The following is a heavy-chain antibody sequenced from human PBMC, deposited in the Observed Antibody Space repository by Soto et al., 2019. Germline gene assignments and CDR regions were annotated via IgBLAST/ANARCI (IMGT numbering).Heavy chain of an antibody. CDR2: ISWDSDKI. Sequence: EVQLVESGGGLVQPGRSLRLSCSASGFTFDDYAMHWVRQAPGKGLEWVSGISWDSDKIRYADSVKGRFIISRDNAKNSLYLQMNNLRPEDTAFYYCVKNMSPDSSSWLPFDYWGQGTLVTVSS. D-gene: IGHD6-13*01. CDR1: GFTFDDYA. J-gene: IGHJ4*02. V-gene: IGHV3-9*01. CDR3: VKNMSPDSSSWLPFDY.